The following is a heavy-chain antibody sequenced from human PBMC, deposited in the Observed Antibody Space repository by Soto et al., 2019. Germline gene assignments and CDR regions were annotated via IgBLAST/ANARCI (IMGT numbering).Heavy chain of an antibody. CDR2: ISAYNGNT. D-gene: IGHD2-2*01. Sequence: ASVKVSCKASGYTFTSYGIRWARQAPGQGLEWMGWISAYNGNTKYSQKFQGRVTITRDTSASTAYMELSSLRSEDTAVYYWAVVRAAMQSGRYYFDYWGQGTLVTVSS. CDR3: AVVRAAMQSGRYYFDY. V-gene: IGHV1-18*01. CDR1: GYTFTSYG. J-gene: IGHJ4*02.